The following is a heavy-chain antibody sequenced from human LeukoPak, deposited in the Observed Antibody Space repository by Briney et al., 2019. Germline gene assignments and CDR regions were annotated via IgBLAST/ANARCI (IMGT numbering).Heavy chain of an antibody. CDR3: ARDMGYCGGDCYWDY. Sequence: ASVKVSCKASGYTFTSYGISWVRQAPGQGPEWMGWISACNGNTNYAQKLQGRVTMTTDTSTSTAYMELRSLRSDDTAVYCCARDMGYCGGDCYWDYWGQGTLVTVSS. CDR1: GYTFTSYG. CDR2: ISACNGNT. V-gene: IGHV1-18*01. J-gene: IGHJ4*02. D-gene: IGHD2-21*02.